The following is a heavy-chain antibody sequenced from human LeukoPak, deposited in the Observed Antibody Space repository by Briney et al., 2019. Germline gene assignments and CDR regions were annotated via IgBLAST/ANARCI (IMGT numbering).Heavy chain of an antibody. Sequence: GGSLRLSCAASAFTLSSYAMSWVRQPQGKGLEWVSAISGSGGSTYYADSVKGRLTIARDNSKSTLYLEMNSLKAEDAAVYYCATYGSGANYRRAFDYWGQGTLVTVSS. V-gene: IGHV3-23*01. CDR2: ISGSGGST. D-gene: IGHD3-10*01. CDR1: AFTLSSYA. J-gene: IGHJ4*02. CDR3: ATYGSGANYRRAFDY.